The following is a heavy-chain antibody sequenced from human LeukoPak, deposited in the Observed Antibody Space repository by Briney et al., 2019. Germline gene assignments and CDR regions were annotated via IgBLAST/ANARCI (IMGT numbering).Heavy chain of an antibody. CDR1: GYTFTGYY. V-gene: IGHV1-2*02. CDR2: INPNSGGT. CDR3: ATDLNGFY. J-gene: IGHJ4*02. Sequence: GASVKVSCKASGYTFTGYYMHWVRQAPGQGLEWMGWINPNSGGTNYAQKFQGRVTMTEDTSTDTAYMELSSLRSEDTAVYYCATDLNGFYWGQGTLVTVSS.